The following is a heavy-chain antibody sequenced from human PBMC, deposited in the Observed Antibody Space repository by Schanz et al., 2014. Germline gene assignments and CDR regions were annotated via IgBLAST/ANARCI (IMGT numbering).Heavy chain of an antibody. Sequence: QVQLVQSGAEVKKPGSSVKVSCKASGGTLQSYTFSWVRQAPGQGLEWMGRFVPRLRVALYAQNFRGRVTITADSSTNTAYLEVSSLRFEDTAMYYCATTPQLENDPLTGYLAFDSWGLGTLVTVSS. CDR3: ATTPQLENDPLTGYLAFDS. CDR2: FVPRLRVA. CDR1: GGTLQSYT. J-gene: IGHJ4*02. V-gene: IGHV1-69*02. D-gene: IGHD3-9*01.